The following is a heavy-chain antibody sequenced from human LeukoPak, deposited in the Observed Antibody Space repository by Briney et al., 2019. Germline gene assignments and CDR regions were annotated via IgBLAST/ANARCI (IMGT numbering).Heavy chain of an antibody. D-gene: IGHD5-12*01. V-gene: IGHV3-48*02. J-gene: IGHJ4*02. CDR1: GFTFSTYS. CDR3: ARVGVATIGGLDY. CDR2: ISSSSSTI. Sequence: GGSLRLSCAASGFTFSTYSINWVRQAPGKGLEWVSYISSSSSTIYYADTVKGRFTISRDNAKNSLYLQMNSLRDEDTAVYYCARVGVATIGGLDYWGQGTLVTVSS.